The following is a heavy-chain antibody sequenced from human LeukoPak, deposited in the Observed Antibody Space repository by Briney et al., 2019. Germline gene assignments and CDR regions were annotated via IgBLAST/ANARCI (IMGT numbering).Heavy chain of an antibody. V-gene: IGHV4-39*07. Sequence: SETLSLTCTVSGGSISSSSYYWGWIRQPPGKGLEWIGSIYYSGSTYYNPSLKSRVTISVDTSKNQFSLKLSSVTAADTAVYYCEGGYYYDSSGYYHMPFDYWGQGTLVTVCS. D-gene: IGHD3-22*01. J-gene: IGHJ4*02. CDR3: EGGYYYDSSGYYHMPFDY. CDR2: IYYSGST. CDR1: GGSISSSSYY.